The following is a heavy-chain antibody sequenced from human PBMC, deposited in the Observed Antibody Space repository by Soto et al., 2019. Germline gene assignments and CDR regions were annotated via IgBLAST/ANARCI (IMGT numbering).Heavy chain of an antibody. V-gene: IGHV3-53*02. D-gene: IGHD2-2*01. CDR1: GFTVSSKY. Sequence: EVQLVETGGGLIQPGGSLILSCAASGFTVSSKYMSWLRQAPGKGLEWVSIIYSDGNTYYADSVKGRFTISRANSKNTLNLPMNSLRAEDTAVYFCARGRGNCVVTTCYLPFDSWGQGTLVNVSS. J-gene: IGHJ4*02. CDR3: ARGRGNCVVTTCYLPFDS. CDR2: IYSDGNT.